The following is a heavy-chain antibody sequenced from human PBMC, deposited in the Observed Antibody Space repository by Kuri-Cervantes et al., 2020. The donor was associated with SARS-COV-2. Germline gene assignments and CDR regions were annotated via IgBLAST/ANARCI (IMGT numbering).Heavy chain of an antibody. D-gene: IGHD3-22*01. Sequence: SETLSLTCSVSGGSISSRSYYWGWIRQPPGKGLEWIGSIYYSGSTNYNPTLKSRVTISVDTSTNQFFLNLTSVTAADTAVYYCARQGGYYGMDVWGQGTTATVSS. CDR1: GGSISSRSYY. J-gene: IGHJ6*02. CDR3: ARQGGYYGMDV. V-gene: IGHV4-39*01. CDR2: IYYSGST.